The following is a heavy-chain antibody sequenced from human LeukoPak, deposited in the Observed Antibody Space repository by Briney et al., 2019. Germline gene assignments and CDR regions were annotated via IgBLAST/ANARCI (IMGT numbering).Heavy chain of an antibody. J-gene: IGHJ4*02. D-gene: IGHD3-22*01. Sequence: ASVKVSCKASGYTFTSYYMHWVRQAPGQGLEWMGIINPSGGSTSYAQKFQGRVTMTRDTSISTAYMELSRLRSDDTAVYYCASVSYYDSSGYPYFDYWGQGTLVTVSS. CDR1: GYTFTSYY. CDR2: INPSGGST. CDR3: ASVSYYDSSGYPYFDY. V-gene: IGHV1-46*01.